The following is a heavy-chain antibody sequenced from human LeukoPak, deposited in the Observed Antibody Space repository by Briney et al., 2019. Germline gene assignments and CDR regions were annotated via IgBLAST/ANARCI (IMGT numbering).Heavy chain of an antibody. D-gene: IGHD3-22*01. J-gene: IGHJ4*02. CDR2: IYPGDSDT. V-gene: IGHV5-51*04. CDR1: GYSFTSYW. Sequence: GESLKISCKGSGYSFTSYWIGWVRRMPGKGLEWMGIIYPGDSDTRYSPSFQGQVTISADKPISTAYLQWSSLKASDTAMYYCASPDYYDSSGYSTGVGYWGQGTLVTVSS. CDR3: ASPDYYDSSGYSTGVGY.